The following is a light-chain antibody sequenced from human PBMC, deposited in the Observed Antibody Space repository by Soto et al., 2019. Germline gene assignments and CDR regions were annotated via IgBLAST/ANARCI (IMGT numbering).Light chain of an antibody. CDR3: QQYNNWPPYT. J-gene: IGKJ1*01. CDR1: QSVSSD. Sequence: EIVITHSPSTLSVYPGERATLSCRASQSVSSDLVWYQQKPGQAPRLLIYGASTRATGIPARFSGSGSGTEFTLTISSLQSEDFAVYYCQQYNNWPPYTFGQGTKVDI. CDR2: GAS. V-gene: IGKV3-15*01.